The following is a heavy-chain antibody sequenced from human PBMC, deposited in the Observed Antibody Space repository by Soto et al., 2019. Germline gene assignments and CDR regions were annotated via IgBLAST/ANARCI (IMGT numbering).Heavy chain of an antibody. D-gene: IGHD3-16*01. Sequence: QVQLVESGGGVVQPGKSLRLSCAASGFTFSSYAIHWVRQAPGKGLEWVAVISYDGSNKNYADSVKGRFTISRDNSNHTVYLKTNSLRAEDTAVYYCAKDFLLWGSFPDPGASDYWGQGTLVIVSS. CDR3: AKDFLLWGSFPDPGASDY. V-gene: IGHV3-30*18. J-gene: IGHJ4*02. CDR2: ISYDGSNK. CDR1: GFTFSSYA.